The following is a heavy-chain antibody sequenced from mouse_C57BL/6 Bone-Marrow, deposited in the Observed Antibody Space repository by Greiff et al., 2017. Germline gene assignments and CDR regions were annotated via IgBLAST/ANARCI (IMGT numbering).Heavy chain of an antibody. J-gene: IGHJ2*01. CDR3: ARSGWFDY. CDR2: IDPSDSYT. CDR1: GYTFTSYW. Sequence: QVQLQQPGAELVMPGASVKLSCKASGYTFTSYWMHWVKQRPGQGLEWIGEIDPSDSYTNYNQKFKGKSTLTVDKSSSTAYMQLSSLTSEDSAVYYCARSGWFDYWGQGTTLTVSS. V-gene: IGHV1-69*01. D-gene: IGHD1-1*02.